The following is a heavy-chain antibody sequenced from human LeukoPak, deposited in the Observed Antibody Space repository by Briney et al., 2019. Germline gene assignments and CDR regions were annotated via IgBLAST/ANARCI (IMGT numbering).Heavy chain of an antibody. V-gene: IGHV3-48*01. CDR2: ISSSSSTI. CDR3: ASDFWSGYYFSF. J-gene: IGHJ4*02. CDR1: GFTFSSYA. Sequence: PGGSLRLSCAASGFTFSSYAMSWVRQALGKGLEWLSYISSSSSTIYYADSVKGRFTISRDNGKNSLYLQMNSLRAEDTAVYFCASDFWSGYYFSFWGQGTLVTVSS. D-gene: IGHD3-3*01.